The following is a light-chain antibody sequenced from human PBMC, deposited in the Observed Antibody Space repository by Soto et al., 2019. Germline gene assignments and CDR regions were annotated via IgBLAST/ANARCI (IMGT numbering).Light chain of an antibody. CDR3: ASYTSSSTRV. J-gene: IGLJ2*01. CDR2: EVN. CDR1: SSDIGVYNY. V-gene: IGLV2-14*01. Sequence: QSVLTQPASVSGSPGQSITLSCTGTSSDIGVYNYVSWYQQHPGKAPKLIIYEVNNRPSGISNRFSGFKSGNTASLTISGLQAEDEADYYCASYTSSSTRVFGGGTKLTVL.